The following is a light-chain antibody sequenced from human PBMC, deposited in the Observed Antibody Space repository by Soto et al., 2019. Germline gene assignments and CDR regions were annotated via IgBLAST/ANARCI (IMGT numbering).Light chain of an antibody. J-gene: IGLJ3*02. CDR3: QVWDSGSDPWV. V-gene: IGLV3-21*02. CDR2: DDT. Sequence: SYVLTQPPSVSVAPGQTATMTCGGDNIGRKSVHWYQQKPGQAPVLVVYDDTDRPLGIPERLSGSNSGNTATLTITRVEAGDEADYYCQVWDSGSDPWVFGGGTKVTVL. CDR1: NIGRKS.